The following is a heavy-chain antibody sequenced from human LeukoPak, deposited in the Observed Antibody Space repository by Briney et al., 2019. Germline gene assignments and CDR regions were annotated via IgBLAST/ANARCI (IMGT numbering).Heavy chain of an antibody. D-gene: IGHD2-21*02. CDR3: AKDKDTPPTAQPQRGYFDS. CDR1: GFPFSGAG. V-gene: IGHV3-33*06. Sequence: QPGRSLRLSCAASGFPFSGAGMHWVRQAPGKGLEWVAIIWYDGSNQYYADSVKGRFIISRDNSKNTMDLQMNSLRAEDTAVYFCAKDKDTPPTAQPQRGYFDSWGQGTLVTVSS. CDR2: IWYDGSNQ. J-gene: IGHJ4*02.